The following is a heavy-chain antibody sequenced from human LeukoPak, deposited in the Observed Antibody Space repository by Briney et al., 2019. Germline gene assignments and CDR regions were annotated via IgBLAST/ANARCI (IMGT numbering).Heavy chain of an antibody. Sequence: SETLSLTCTVSGGSISSGSYYWSWIRQPAGKGLEWIGRIYTSGSTNYNPSLKSRVTISVDTSKNQFSLKLSSVTAADTAVYYCAKHIEANWFDPWGQGTLVTVSS. CDR1: GGSISSGSYY. CDR3: AKHIEANWFDP. CDR2: IYTSGST. J-gene: IGHJ5*02. V-gene: IGHV4-61*02.